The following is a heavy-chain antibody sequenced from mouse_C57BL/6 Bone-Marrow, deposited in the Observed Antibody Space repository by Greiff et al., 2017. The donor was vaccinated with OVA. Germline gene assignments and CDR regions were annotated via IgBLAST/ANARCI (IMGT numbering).Heavy chain of an antibody. J-gene: IGHJ3*01. Sequence: EVQLQQSGPGLVKPSQSLSLTCSVTGYSITSGYYWNWIRQFPGNKLEWMGYISYDGSNNYNPSLKNRISITRDTSKNQFFLKLNSVTTEDTATYYCARELPGAYWGQGTLVTVSA. CDR2: ISYDGSN. CDR1: GYSITSGYY. D-gene: IGHD2-12*01. CDR3: ARELPGAY. V-gene: IGHV3-6*01.